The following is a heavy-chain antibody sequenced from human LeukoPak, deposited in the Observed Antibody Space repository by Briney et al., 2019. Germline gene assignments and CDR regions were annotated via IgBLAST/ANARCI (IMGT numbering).Heavy chain of an antibody. V-gene: IGHV3-21*01. CDR1: GFTFSSYS. Sequence: GGSLRLSCAASGFTFSSYSMNWVRQAPGKGLEWVSSISSSSSYIHYADSVKGRFTISRDNAKNSLYLQMNSLRAEDTAVYYCARGRVSTMVRGVRRSYYYGMDVWGKGTTVTVSS. D-gene: IGHD3-10*01. CDR3: ARGRVSTMVRGVRRSYYYGMDV. CDR2: ISSSSSYI. J-gene: IGHJ6*04.